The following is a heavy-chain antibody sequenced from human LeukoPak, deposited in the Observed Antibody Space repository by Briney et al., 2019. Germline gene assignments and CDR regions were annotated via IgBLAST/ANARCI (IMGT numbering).Heavy chain of an antibody. D-gene: IGHD3-10*01. J-gene: IGHJ6*02. Sequence: SLRLSCAASGFTFDDYAMHWVRQAPGKGLEWVSGISWNSGNIGYADSVKGRFTISRDNAKNSLYLQMNSLRAEDTALYYCAKAYGSGIFYGMDVWGQGTTVTVSS. CDR1: GFTFDDYA. CDR3: AKAYGSGIFYGMDV. CDR2: ISWNSGNI. V-gene: IGHV3-9*01.